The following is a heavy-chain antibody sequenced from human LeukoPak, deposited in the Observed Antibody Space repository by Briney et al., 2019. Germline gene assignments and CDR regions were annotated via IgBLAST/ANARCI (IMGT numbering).Heavy chain of an antibody. CDR1: GGSFSGYY. J-gene: IGHJ2*01. CDR3: ARVPNYYDSSGPLQYFDL. D-gene: IGHD3-22*01. V-gene: IGHV4-34*01. CDR2: INHSGST. Sequence: SETLSLTCAVYGGSFSGYYWSWIRQPPGKGLEWIGEINHSGSTNYNPSLKSRVTISVDTSKNQFSLKLSSVTAADTAVYFCARVPNYYDSSGPLQYFDLWGRGTLVTVSS.